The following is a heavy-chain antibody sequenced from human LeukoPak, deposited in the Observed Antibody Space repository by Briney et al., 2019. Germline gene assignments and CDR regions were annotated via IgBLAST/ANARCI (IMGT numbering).Heavy chain of an antibody. J-gene: IGHJ4*02. CDR2: IWHDGSNQ. D-gene: IGHD5-24*01. V-gene: IGHV3-33*01. CDR1: GFAFSTYG. CDR3: ARVIDGYNFIDY. Sequence: PGGSLRLSCAASGFAFSTYGMYWVRQAPGKGLEWVTVIWHDGSNQYYADSVKGRFTVSRDNSKNTLYLQMDSLRAEDTAVYYCARVIDGYNFIDYWGQGTLVTVSS.